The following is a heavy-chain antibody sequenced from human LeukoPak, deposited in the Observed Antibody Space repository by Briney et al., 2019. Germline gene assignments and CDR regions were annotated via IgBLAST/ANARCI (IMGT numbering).Heavy chain of an antibody. V-gene: IGHV3-48*03. CDR1: GFTFSIYD. CDR3: ARGSF. J-gene: IGHJ4*02. CDR2: ISTSGTTM. Sequence: GGSLRLSCVTSGFTFSIYDMNWVRQAPGKGLEWVSYISTSGTTMHYADSVEDRFTISRDNARNSLHLQMTSLRAEDTAVYYCARGSFWGQGTLVTVSS.